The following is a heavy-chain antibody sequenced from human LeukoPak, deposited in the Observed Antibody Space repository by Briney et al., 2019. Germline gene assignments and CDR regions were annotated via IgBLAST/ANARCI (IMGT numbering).Heavy chain of an antibody. CDR2: ISWNSGSI. Sequence: GGSLRLSCAASGFTFDDYAMHWVRQALGKGLEWVSGISWNSGSIGYADSVKGRFTISRDNAKNSLYLQMNSLRAEDTALYYCAKRGRASGNFGYDYYYMDVWGKGTTVTVSS. CDR3: AKRGRASGNFGYDYYYMDV. V-gene: IGHV3-9*01. D-gene: IGHD3-10*01. CDR1: GFTFDDYA. J-gene: IGHJ6*03.